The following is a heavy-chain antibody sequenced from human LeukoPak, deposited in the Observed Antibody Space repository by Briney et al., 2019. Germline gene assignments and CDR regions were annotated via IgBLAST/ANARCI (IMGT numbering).Heavy chain of an antibody. CDR1: GLIFSKYW. Sequence: GSLRLSCAASGLIFSKYWMTWVRQAPGKGLEWVASIKPGGSEKYYLDSVKGRFTISRDNARDSLYLQMNSLRAEDTAVYYCARDRDNVFPDYWGQGTLVTVSS. J-gene: IGHJ4*02. CDR3: ARDRDNVFPDY. CDR2: IKPGGSEK. D-gene: IGHD2-21*01. V-gene: IGHV3-7*01.